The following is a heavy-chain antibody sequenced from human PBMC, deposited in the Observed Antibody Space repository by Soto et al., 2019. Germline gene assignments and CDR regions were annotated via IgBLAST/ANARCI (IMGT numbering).Heavy chain of an antibody. V-gene: IGHV1-58*01. CDR3: TCSSGWTNDAFDI. CDR2: IVVGSGNT. CDR1: GFTFTSSA. J-gene: IGHJ3*02. Sequence: ASVKVSCKASGFTFTSSAVQWVRQARGQRLEWIGWIVVGSGNTNYAQKFQERVTITRDMSTSTAYMELSSLRSEDTAVYYCTCSSGWTNDAFDIWGQGTMVTVSS. D-gene: IGHD6-19*01.